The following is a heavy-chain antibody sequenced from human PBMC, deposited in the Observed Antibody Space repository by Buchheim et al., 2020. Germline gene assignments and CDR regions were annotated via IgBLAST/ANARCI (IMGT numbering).Heavy chain of an antibody. CDR3: ARVVLGSYYLDY. D-gene: IGHD1-26*01. V-gene: IGHV4-34*01. J-gene: IGHJ4*02. CDR2: FNHSGST. Sequence: QVQLQQWGAGLLKPSETLSLTCAVYGGSFSGYYWSWIRQPPGKGLDWFGEFNHSGSTNYNPSLKSRVPINDTPSKNHFSFQLSSVTAADTAVYYCARVVLGSYYLDYWGQGTL. CDR1: GGSFSGYY.